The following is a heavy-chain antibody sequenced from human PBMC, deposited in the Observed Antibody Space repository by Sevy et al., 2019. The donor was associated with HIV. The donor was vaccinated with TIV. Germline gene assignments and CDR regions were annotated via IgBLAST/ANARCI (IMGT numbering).Heavy chain of an antibody. J-gene: IGHJ4*02. CDR3: ARARTMVQGVDFDY. D-gene: IGHD3-10*01. CDR1: GYTFTGYY. V-gene: IGHV1-2*06. Sequence: ASVMVSCKASGYTFTGYYMHWVRQTPGQGLEWMGRINPNSGGTNYAQKFQGRVTMTRDTSISTAYMELSRLRSDDTAVYYCARARTMVQGVDFDYWGQGTLVTVSS. CDR2: INPNSGGT.